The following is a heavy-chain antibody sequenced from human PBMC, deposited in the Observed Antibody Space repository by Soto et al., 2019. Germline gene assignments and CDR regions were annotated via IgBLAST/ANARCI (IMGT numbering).Heavy chain of an antibody. Sequence: SETLSLTCTVSGGSISSYYWSWIRQPPGKGLEWIGYIYYSGSTNYNPSLKSRVTISVDTSKNQFSLKLSSVTAADTAVYYCARLGSGYDFWSGYYSYYYMDVWGKGTTVTVAS. CDR3: ARLGSGYDFWSGYYSYYYMDV. J-gene: IGHJ6*03. D-gene: IGHD3-3*01. V-gene: IGHV4-59*01. CDR2: IYYSGST. CDR1: GGSISSYY.